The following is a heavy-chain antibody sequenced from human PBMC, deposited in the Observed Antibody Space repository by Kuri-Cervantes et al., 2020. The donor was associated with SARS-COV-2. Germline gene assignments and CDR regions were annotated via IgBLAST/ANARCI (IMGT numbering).Heavy chain of an antibody. Sequence: SVKVSCKASGGTFSSYGISWVRQAPGQGLEWMGGIIPIFGTANYAQKFQGRVTMTEDTSTDTAYMELSSLRSEDTAVYYCATAPAYSGRALLAYWGQGTLVTVSS. CDR3: ATAPAYSGRALLAY. V-gene: IGHV1-69*06. CDR1: GGTFSSYG. D-gene: IGHD1-26*01. CDR2: IIPIFGTA. J-gene: IGHJ4*02.